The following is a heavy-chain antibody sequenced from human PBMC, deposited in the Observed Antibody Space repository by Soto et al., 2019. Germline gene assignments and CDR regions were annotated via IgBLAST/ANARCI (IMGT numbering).Heavy chain of an antibody. V-gene: IGHV1-69*13. D-gene: IGHD3-10*01. CDR3: ARGPRYGSGSYYYYYGMDV. CDR1: GGTFSSYA. CDR2: IIPIFGTA. J-gene: IGHJ6*02. Sequence: ASVKVSCKASGGTFSSYAISWVRQAPGQGXEWMGGIIPIFGTANYAQKFQGRVTITADESTSTAYMELSSLRSEDTAVYYCARGPRYGSGSYYYYYGMDVWGQGTTVTVSS.